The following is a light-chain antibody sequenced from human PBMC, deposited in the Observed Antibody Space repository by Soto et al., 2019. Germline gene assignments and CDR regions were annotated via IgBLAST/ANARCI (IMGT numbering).Light chain of an antibody. CDR2: GAS. CDR3: QQYVSSPWT. J-gene: IGKJ1*01. CDR1: QTVSNSY. Sequence: EIVLTQSPGTLSLSPGERATLSCRASQTVSNSYIAWYQQKPGQAPRLLIYGASSRATGIPDRFSGSGSGTDFTLTISRLEPEDFAVYYCQQYVSSPWTFGQGTKVEIK. V-gene: IGKV3-20*01.